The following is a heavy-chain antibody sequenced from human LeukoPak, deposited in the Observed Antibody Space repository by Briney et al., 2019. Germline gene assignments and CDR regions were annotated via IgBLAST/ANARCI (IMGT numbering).Heavy chain of an antibody. CDR3: AKPSLYYYDTSGYYRYWYFDL. Sequence: GGSLRLSCAASGFIFSSYSMKWVRQAPGKGLEWVSYISSSSTTIYYADSVKGRFTISRDNSKNTLYLQMNSLRAEDTAVYYCAKPSLYYYDTSGYYRYWYFDLWGRGTLVTVSS. J-gene: IGHJ2*01. D-gene: IGHD3-22*01. CDR1: GFIFSSYS. CDR2: ISSSSTTI. V-gene: IGHV3-48*01.